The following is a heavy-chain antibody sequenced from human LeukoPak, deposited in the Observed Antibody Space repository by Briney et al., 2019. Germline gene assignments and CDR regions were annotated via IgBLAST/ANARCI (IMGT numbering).Heavy chain of an antibody. CDR1: GYTFTSYY. D-gene: IGHD2-2*01. CDR3: ARVARYCSSTSCWLDY. CDR2: INPSGGST. V-gene: IGHV1-46*01. J-gene: IGHJ4*02. Sequence: ASVKVSCKASGYTFTSYYMHWVRQAPGQGLEWMGIINPSGGSTSYAQKFQGRVTMTRDTSTSTVYMELSSLRSEDTAVYYCARVARYCSSTSCWLDYWGQGTLVTVSS.